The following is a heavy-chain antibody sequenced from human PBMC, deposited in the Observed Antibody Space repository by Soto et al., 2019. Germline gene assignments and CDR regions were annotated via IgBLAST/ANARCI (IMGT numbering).Heavy chain of an antibody. CDR1: GGSISAYY. D-gene: IGHD3-10*01. J-gene: IGHJ5*02. Sequence: PSETLSLTCTVSGGSISAYYWSWIRQPPGKGLEWIGYIYDSGSTNYNPSLKSRVTISVDRSKNQFSLKLSSVTAADTAVYYCARKVLNYYGSGSYYWFDPSGQGTLVTVSS. CDR3: ARKVLNYYGSGSYYWFDP. V-gene: IGHV4-59*08. CDR2: IYDSGST.